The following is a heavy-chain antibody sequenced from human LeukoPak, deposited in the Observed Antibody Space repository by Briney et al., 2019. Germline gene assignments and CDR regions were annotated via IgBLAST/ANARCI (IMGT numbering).Heavy chain of an antibody. J-gene: IGHJ4*02. Sequence: SETLSLTCTVSGGSISSSSYYWGWIRQPPGKGLEWIGSIYYSGSTYYNPSLKSRVTISVDTSKNQFSLKLSSVTAADTAVYYCARDIGIAAAGTRWNDYWGQGTLVTVSS. D-gene: IGHD6-13*01. CDR2: IYYSGST. V-gene: IGHV4-39*07. CDR1: GGSISSSSYY. CDR3: ARDIGIAAAGTRWNDY.